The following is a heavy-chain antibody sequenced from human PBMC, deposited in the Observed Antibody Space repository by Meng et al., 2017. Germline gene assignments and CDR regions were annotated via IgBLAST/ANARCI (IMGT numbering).Heavy chain of an antibody. D-gene: IGHD1-26*01. V-gene: IGHV3-21*01. Sequence: GGSLRLSCAASGFIFSDHSMNWVRQAPGKGLEWVSSIGSSSDYIWYADSVKGRFTISRDNAKDSLYLQMNSLRGEDTGVYYCSKGGGGCVFDPWGQGTLVTVSS. CDR2: IGSSSDYI. CDR1: GFIFSDHS. J-gene: IGHJ5*02. CDR3: SKGGGGCVFDP.